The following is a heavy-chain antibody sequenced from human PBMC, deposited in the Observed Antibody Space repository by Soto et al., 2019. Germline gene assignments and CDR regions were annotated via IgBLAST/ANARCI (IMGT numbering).Heavy chain of an antibody. CDR1: GFIFTNHA. V-gene: IGHV3-30*04. CDR2: ISDDTNRK. J-gene: IGHJ3*01. D-gene: IGHD2-15*01. CDR3: ARDIYSYGTVGTPDV. Sequence: QVQMVESGGVVVQPGRSLRLSCVVSGFIFTNHAMHWVRQAPGKGLEWVAVISDDTNRKDYADSVKGRFTISRDNSKNILYLQMNSLSEDDTAVYYCARDIYSYGTVGTPDVWGQGTMLIVSS.